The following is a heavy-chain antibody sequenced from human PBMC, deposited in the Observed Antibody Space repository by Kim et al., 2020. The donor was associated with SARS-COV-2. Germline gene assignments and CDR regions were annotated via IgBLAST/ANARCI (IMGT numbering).Heavy chain of an antibody. CDR3: AKQVGEFGDLNGFDQ. J-gene: IGHJ4*01. CDR1: GFRFANYA. Sequence: GGSLRLSCAASGFRFANYAMAWVRQAPGKGLEWVSGISASGRATYNADSVKGHFSSSRDNSKNTVYLHMNTVRAEDTAVYFCAKQVGEFGDLNGFDQWG. V-gene: IGHV3-23*01. D-gene: IGHD1-26*01. CDR2: ISASGRAT.